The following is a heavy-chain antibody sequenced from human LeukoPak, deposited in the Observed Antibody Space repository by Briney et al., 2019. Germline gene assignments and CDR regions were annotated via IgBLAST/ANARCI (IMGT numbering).Heavy chain of an antibody. CDR1: GFTFSWYS. CDR2: ITRSSSTI. J-gene: IGHJ3*02. Sequence: SGGSLRLSCAVSGFTFSWYSMSWVRQAPGKGLEWLSYITRSSSTIYYADSVKGRFTISRDNAKNSLYLQMNSLRVDDTAVYYCATADRGAFDIWGQGTMVIVSS. V-gene: IGHV3-48*01. CDR3: ATADRGAFDI.